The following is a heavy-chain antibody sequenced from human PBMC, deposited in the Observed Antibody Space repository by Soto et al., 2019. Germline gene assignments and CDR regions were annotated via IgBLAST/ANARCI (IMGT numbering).Heavy chain of an antibody. V-gene: IGHV3-30*18. D-gene: IGHD3-22*01. J-gene: IGHJ3*02. CDR2: ISYDGSNK. Sequence: GGSLRLSCAASGFTFSGYGMHWVRQAPGKGLEWVAVISYDGSNKYYADSVKGRFTISRDNSKNTLYLQMNSLRAEDTAVYYCAKGGRVLYYYDSSGLDAFDIWGQGTVVTV. CDR3: AKGGRVLYYYDSSGLDAFDI. CDR1: GFTFSGYG.